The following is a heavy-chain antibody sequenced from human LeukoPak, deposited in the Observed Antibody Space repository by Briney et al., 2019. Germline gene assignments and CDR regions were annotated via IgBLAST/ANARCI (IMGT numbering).Heavy chain of an antibody. Sequence: GGSRRLSCAASGFTFSSYSMNWVRQAPGKGLEWVSSISSSSSYIYYADSVKGRFTISRDNAKNSLYLQMNSLRAEDTAVYYCARGKTGYYYDSSGSDYWGQGTLVTVSS. CDR2: ISSSSSYI. J-gene: IGHJ4*02. CDR1: GFTFSSYS. CDR3: ARGKTGYYYDSSGSDY. D-gene: IGHD3-22*01. V-gene: IGHV3-21*01.